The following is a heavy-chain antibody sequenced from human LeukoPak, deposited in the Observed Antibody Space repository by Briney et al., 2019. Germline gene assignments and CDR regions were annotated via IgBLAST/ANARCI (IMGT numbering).Heavy chain of an antibody. Sequence: SETLSLTCAVSGGSFSGYYWTWIRQPPGKGLEWIGEINHSGNANYNPSLKGRVTISLDMSENHFSLKLTSVTAADTAVYYCARGQGTVTTHWGQGTLVTVSS. CDR3: ARGQGTVTTH. D-gene: IGHD4-17*01. CDR1: GGSFSGYY. J-gene: IGHJ4*02. V-gene: IGHV4-34*01. CDR2: INHSGNA.